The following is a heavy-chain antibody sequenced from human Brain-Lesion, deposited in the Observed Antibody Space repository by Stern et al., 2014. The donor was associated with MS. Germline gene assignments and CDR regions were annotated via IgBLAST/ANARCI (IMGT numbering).Heavy chain of an antibody. CDR1: GYTLTELS. J-gene: IGHJ4*02. Sequence: VQLVESGAEVKKPGASVKVSCKVSGYTLTELSMHWVRQAPRKGLEWMGGFDPEEGETIYPQKFQGRVTMTEDTSTDTAYMELSSLRSEDTAVYYCATLSPGAGGNYYRHFDYWGQGTLVTVSS. D-gene: IGHD1-26*01. V-gene: IGHV1-24*01. CDR2: FDPEEGET. CDR3: ATLSPGAGGNYYRHFDY.